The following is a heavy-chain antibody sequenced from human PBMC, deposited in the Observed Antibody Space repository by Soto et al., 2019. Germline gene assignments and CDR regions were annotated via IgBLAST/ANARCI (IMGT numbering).Heavy chain of an antibody. D-gene: IGHD1-26*01. V-gene: IGHV1-69*13. J-gene: IGHJ6*02. CDR3: ARLGWELPDYYYYYGMDV. Sequence: SVKVSCKASGGTFSSYAISWVRQAPGQGLEWMGGIIPIFGTANYAQKFQGRVTITADESTSTAYVELSSLRSEDTAVYYCARLGWELPDYYYYYGMDVWGQGTTVTVSS. CDR1: GGTFSSYA. CDR2: IIPIFGTA.